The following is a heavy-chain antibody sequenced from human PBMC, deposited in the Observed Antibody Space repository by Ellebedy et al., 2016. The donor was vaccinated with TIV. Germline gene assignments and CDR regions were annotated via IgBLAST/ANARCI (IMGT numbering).Heavy chain of an antibody. Sequence: GGSLRLXCAASGFTFSNYAMSWVRQAPGKGLEWVSAISGSGSSTYYADSVKGRFTISRDNSKNTLYLQLNSLRAEDTAVYYCAKVGYYAFWSGSIDYWGQGTLVTVSS. CDR3: AKVGYYAFWSGSIDY. V-gene: IGHV3-23*01. CDR1: GFTFSNYA. CDR2: ISGSGSST. J-gene: IGHJ4*02. D-gene: IGHD3-3*01.